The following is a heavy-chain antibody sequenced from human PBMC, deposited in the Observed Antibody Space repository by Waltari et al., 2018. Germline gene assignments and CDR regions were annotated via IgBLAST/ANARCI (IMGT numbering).Heavy chain of an antibody. J-gene: IGHJ4*02. CDR1: GGSFSGYY. CDR3: ARGRTAAAGLPFDY. Sequence: QVQLQQWGAGLLKPSETLSLTCAVYGGSFSGYYWSWIRQPPGKGLEWIGEINHRGSPNYNPSLKSRVTISVDTSKNQFSLKLSSVTAADTAVYYCARGRTAAAGLPFDYWGQGTLVTVSS. CDR2: INHRGSP. D-gene: IGHD6-13*01. V-gene: IGHV4-34*01.